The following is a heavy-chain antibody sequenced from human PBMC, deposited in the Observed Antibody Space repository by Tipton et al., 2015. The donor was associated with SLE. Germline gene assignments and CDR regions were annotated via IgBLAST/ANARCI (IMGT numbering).Heavy chain of an antibody. CDR1: GYTFTSYG. V-gene: IGHV1-18*01. D-gene: IGHD6-19*01. J-gene: IGHJ4*02. CDR2: ISAYNGNT. Sequence: QVQLVQSGAEVKKPGASVKGSCKASGYTFTSYGISWVRQAPGQGLEWMGWISAYNGNTNYAQKLQGRVTMTTDTSTSTAYMELRSLRSDATAVYYCARDWAVAGMDRGNPPFDHWGQGTLVTVST. CDR3: ARDWAVAGMDRGNPPFDH.